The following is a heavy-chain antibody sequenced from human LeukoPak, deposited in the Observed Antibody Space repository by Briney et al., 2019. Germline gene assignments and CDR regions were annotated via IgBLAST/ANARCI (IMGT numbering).Heavy chain of an antibody. CDR2: ISYDGSNK. CDR1: GFTFSSYA. J-gene: IGHJ4*02. D-gene: IGHD6-19*01. Sequence: PGRSLRLSCAASGFTFSSYAMHWVRQAPGKGLEWVAVISYDGSNKYYADSVKGRFTISRDNSKNTLYLQMNSPRAEDTAVYYCAKGHSSGYTDYWGQGTLVTVSS. V-gene: IGHV3-30-3*01. CDR3: AKGHSSGYTDY.